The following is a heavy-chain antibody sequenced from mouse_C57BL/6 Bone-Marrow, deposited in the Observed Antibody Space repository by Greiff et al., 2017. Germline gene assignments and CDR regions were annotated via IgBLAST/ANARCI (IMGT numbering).Heavy chain of an antibody. CDR3: ARASMTNMYGDV. D-gene: IGHD1-3*01. J-gene: IGHJ1*03. V-gene: IGHV3-8*01. CDR2: ISYSGST. CDR1: GYSITSDY. Sequence: EVKVVESGPGLAKPSQTLSLTCSVTGYSITSDYWNWIRKFPGNKLEYMGYISYSGSTYYNPSLKSRISISRDTSKNQYYLQLNYVTTEDTATVYCARASMTNMYGDVWGTGTTDLVSS.